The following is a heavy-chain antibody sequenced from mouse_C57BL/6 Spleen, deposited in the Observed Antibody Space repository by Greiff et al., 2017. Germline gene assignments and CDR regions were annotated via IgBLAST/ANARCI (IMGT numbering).Heavy chain of an antibody. CDR2: INYDGSST. Sequence: EVKVVESEGGLVQPGSSMKLSCTASGFTFSDYYMAWVRQVPEKGLEWVANINYDGSSTYYLHSLKSRFIISRDNAKNILYLQMSSLKSEDTATYYCAREKGLGPRYYAMDYWGQGTSVTVSS. V-gene: IGHV5-16*01. D-gene: IGHD4-1*01. CDR1: GFTFSDYY. CDR3: AREKGLGPRYYAMDY. J-gene: IGHJ4*01.